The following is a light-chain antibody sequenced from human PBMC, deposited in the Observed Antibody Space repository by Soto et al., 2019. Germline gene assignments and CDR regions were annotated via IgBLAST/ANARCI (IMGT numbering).Light chain of an antibody. J-gene: IGKJ1*01. Sequence: DIVLTQSPGTLSLSPGQRATLSCRASQSLSSAFLAWYQQKPGQAPRLLIYSASSRATGVPDRFSGSGSGTDFTLTISRLEPEDFAVYYCQQYYRAPRTFGQGTTVEIK. CDR2: SAS. CDR3: QQYYRAPRT. CDR1: QSLSSAF. V-gene: IGKV3-20*01.